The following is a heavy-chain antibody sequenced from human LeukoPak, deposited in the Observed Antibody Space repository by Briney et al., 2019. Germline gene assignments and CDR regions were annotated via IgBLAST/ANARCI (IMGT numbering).Heavy chain of an antibody. J-gene: IGHJ1*01. D-gene: IGHD2-2*01. V-gene: IGHV1-18*01. CDR2: ISAYNGNT. CDR3: ARDQGYCSSTSCANNAEYFQH. Sequence: PGASVKVSCKASGYTFTSYGISWVRQAPGQGLEWMGWISAYNGNTNYAQKLQGRVTMTTDTSTSTAYMELRSLRSDDTAVYYCARDQGYCSSTSCANNAEYFQHWGQGTLVTVSS. CDR1: GYTFTSYG.